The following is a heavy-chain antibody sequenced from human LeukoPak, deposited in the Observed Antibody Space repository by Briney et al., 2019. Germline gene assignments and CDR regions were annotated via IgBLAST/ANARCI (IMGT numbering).Heavy chain of an antibody. CDR1: VFAFSNSW. Sequence: GGSLRLSCAASVFAFSNSWMTWVRQAPGKGLEWVANINHDGSEKYYVDSMKGRFTISRDNVKNSLYLQVNSLRAEDTAVYYCARDSGHGGIFDYWGQGTLVTVSS. J-gene: IGHJ4*02. CDR3: ARDSGHGGIFDY. V-gene: IGHV3-7*01. D-gene: IGHD3-16*01. CDR2: INHDGSEK.